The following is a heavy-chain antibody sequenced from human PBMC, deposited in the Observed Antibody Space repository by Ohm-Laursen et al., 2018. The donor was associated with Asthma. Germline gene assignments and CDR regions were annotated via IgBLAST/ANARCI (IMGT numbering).Heavy chain of an antibody. J-gene: IGHJ1*01. CDR3: ARIGPEWELPGGEYSLHH. V-gene: IGHV3-21*01. Sequence: SLRLSCTASGYTFSRYSIHWVRQIPGKGLEWVASISTASSFIYYADSVRGRFTTSRDNARNSVYLQMNSLRAEDTALYYCARIGPEWELPGGEYSLHHWGEGTLVTVSS. CDR1: GYTFSRYS. D-gene: IGHD1-26*01. CDR2: ISTASSFI.